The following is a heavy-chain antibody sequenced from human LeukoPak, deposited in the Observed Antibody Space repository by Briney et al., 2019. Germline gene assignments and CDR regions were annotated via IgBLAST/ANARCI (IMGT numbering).Heavy chain of an antibody. Sequence: GGSLRLSCAASGFTFNSYWMSWVRQAPGKGLEWVANVQQDGSEKYYVDSVKGRFTISRDNAKNSLYLQMSSLGAEDTAVYYCASDDYGGFDIWGQGTMVTVSS. V-gene: IGHV3-7*01. CDR2: VQQDGSEK. J-gene: IGHJ3*02. CDR1: GFTFNSYW. D-gene: IGHD4-23*01. CDR3: ASDDYGGFDI.